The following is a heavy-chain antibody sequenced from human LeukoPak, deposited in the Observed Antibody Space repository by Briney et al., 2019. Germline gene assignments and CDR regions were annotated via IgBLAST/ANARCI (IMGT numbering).Heavy chain of an antibody. D-gene: IGHD6-19*01. CDR3: ARCDSSGSFYFDY. J-gene: IGHJ4*02. CDR1: GFTFSSYS. V-gene: IGHV3-48*04. Sequence: PGGSLRLSCAASGFTFSSYSMNWVRQAPGRGLEWVSYISSSSSTIYYADSVKGRFTISRDNAKNSLYLQMNSLRAEDTAVYYCARCDSSGSFYFDYWGQGTLVTVSS. CDR2: ISSSSSTI.